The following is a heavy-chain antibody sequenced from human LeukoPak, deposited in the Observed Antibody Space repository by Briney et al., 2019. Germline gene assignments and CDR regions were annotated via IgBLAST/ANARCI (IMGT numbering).Heavy chain of an antibody. Sequence: GASVKVSCKASGGTFSSYAISWVRQAPGQGLEWMGRIIPILGIANYAQKFQGRVTITADKSTSTAYMELSSLRSEDTAVYYCATSTPTIFGLYYFDYWGQGTLVTVSS. CDR1: GGTFSSYA. CDR3: ATSTPTIFGLYYFDY. D-gene: IGHD3-3*01. J-gene: IGHJ4*02. CDR2: IIPILGIA. V-gene: IGHV1-69*04.